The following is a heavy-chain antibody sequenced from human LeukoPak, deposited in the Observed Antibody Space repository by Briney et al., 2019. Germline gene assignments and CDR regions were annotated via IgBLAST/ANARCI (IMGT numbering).Heavy chain of an antibody. V-gene: IGHV3-20*04. CDR2: INWNGGST. D-gene: IGHD1-26*01. CDR1: GFAFDEHG. CDR3: ARAPTTSLFYFDS. Sequence: GGSLRLSCTASGFAFDEHGMSWVRQVPGKGLEWVSGINWNGGSTGYADPLRGRFTISRDNAKNSLYLQMDMLRAEDTALYYCARAPTTSLFYFDSWGQGPLVTVSS. J-gene: IGHJ4*02.